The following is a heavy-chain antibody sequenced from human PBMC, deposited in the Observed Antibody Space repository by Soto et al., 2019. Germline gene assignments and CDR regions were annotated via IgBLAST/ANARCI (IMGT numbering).Heavy chain of an antibody. V-gene: IGHV4-39*01. Sequence: QLQLQESGPGLVKPSETLSLTCTVSGGSISTSSYYWGWIRQPPGKGLEWIGSIYYSGSTYYNPSLKSRVTISADTSKNQFSLKLSSVTAADTAVYYCARQQQWLVPIPYFDYWGQGTLVTVSS. CDR3: ARQQQWLVPIPYFDY. CDR1: GGSISTSSYY. CDR2: IYYSGST. D-gene: IGHD6-19*01. J-gene: IGHJ4*02.